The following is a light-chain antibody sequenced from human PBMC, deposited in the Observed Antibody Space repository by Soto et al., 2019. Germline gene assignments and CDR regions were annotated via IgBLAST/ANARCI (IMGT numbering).Light chain of an antibody. CDR1: GSRIGTNT. CDR2: GDN. Sequence: QSVLTQPPSASGTPGQRVTISCSVSGSRIGTNTVNWYRQLPGTTPKLLIYGDNQRPLGVPDRFSVSKSGTSASLAISGLQAEDEAEYYCAEWDGSLNNLLFGGGTKLTVL. J-gene: IGLJ2*01. CDR3: AEWDGSLNNLL. V-gene: IGLV1-44*01.